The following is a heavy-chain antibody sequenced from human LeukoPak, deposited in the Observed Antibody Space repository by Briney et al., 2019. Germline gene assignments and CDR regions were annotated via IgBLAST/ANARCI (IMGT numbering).Heavy chain of an antibody. J-gene: IGHJ4*02. D-gene: IGHD3-9*01. CDR3: ARDLTLVRRNDY. CDR2: ISSSGSTI. V-gene: IGHV3-11*04. Sequence: PGGSLRLSCAASGFTFSDYYMSWIRQAPGKGLEWVSYISSSGSTIYYADSVKGRFTISRDNAKNSLYLQMNGLRAEDTAVYYCARDLTLVRRNDYWGQGTLVTVSS. CDR1: GFTFSDYY.